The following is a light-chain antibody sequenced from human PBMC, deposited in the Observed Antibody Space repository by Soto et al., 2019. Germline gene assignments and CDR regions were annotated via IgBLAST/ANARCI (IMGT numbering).Light chain of an antibody. V-gene: IGKV2-30*01. CDR2: KVS. J-gene: IGKJ2*01. CDR3: MQGSNWPYT. Sequence: DVVMTQSPLTLPVTLGQPASISCWSSQSLVYSDGNTYLSWFQQRPGQSPRRLIYKVSNRDSGVPDRLSGSGSGADFTLRISRVEAEDVAVYYCMQGSNWPYTFGQGTKLEIK. CDR1: QSLVYSDGNTY.